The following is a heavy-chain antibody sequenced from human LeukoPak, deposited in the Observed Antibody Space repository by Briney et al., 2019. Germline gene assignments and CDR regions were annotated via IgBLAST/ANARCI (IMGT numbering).Heavy chain of an antibody. V-gene: IGHV3-48*01. CDR2: ISSTSSTI. CDR1: GFTFSTYS. Sequence: GGSLRLSCTASGFTFSTYSMNWVRQAPGKGLEWVSYISSTSSTIFYADSVKGRFTISRDNAKNSLYLQMNSLRAEDTAVYYCARDNWDGYWLDYYGMDVWGQGTTVTVSS. D-gene: IGHD6-25*01. J-gene: IGHJ6*02. CDR3: ARDNWDGYWLDYYGMDV.